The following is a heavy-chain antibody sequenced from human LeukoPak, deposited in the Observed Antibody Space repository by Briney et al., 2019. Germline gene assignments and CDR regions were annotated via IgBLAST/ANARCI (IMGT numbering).Heavy chain of an antibody. CDR2: IYYSGST. D-gene: IGHD2-2*01. CDR1: GGSISSYY. Sequence: SETLSLTCTVSGGSISSYYWSWIRQPPGKGLEWIGYIYYSGSTNYNPSLKRRVTISVDTSKNQFSLKLSSVTAADTAVYYCAREGGVPAAIGAAFDIWGQGTMVTVSS. V-gene: IGHV4-59*01. CDR3: AREGGVPAAIGAAFDI. J-gene: IGHJ3*02.